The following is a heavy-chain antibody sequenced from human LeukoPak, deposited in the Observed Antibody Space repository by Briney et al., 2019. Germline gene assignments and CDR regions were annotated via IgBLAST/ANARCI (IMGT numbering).Heavy chain of an antibody. D-gene: IGHD5-18*01. CDR1: GGSISSSSYY. CDR3: ARLVRGYSHLDY. V-gene: IGHV4-61*05. J-gene: IGHJ4*02. Sequence: SETLSLTCTVSGGSISSSSYYWGWIRQPPGKGLEWIGYIYYSGSTNYNPSLKSRVTISVDTSKNQFSLKLSSVTAADTAVYYCARLVRGYSHLDYWGQGTLVTVSS. CDR2: IYYSGST.